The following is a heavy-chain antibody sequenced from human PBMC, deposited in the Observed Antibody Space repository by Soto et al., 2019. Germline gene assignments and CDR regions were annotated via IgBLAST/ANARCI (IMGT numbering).Heavy chain of an antibody. CDR1: GFTFSSYA. CDR2: ISGSGGST. CDR3: ARDTRDYGDYVDY. V-gene: IGHV3-23*01. Sequence: PGGSLRLSCAASGFTFSSYAMSWVRQAPGKGLEWVSAISGSGGSTYYADSVEGRFTISRDNAKNTLYLQMNSLRAEDTAVYYCARDTRDYGDYVDYWGQGTLVTVSS. D-gene: IGHD4-17*01. J-gene: IGHJ4*02.